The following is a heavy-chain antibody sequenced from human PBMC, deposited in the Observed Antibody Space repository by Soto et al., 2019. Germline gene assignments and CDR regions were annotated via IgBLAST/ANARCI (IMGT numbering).Heavy chain of an antibody. D-gene: IGHD6-19*01. J-gene: IGHJ4*02. CDR3: ARLGGEAYTVAQDLGFDY. Sequence: SETLSLTCTVSGGSISSYYWSWIWQPPGKGLEWIGYIYYSGSTNYNPSLKSRVTISVDTSKNQFSLKLSSVTAADTAVYYCARLGGEAYTVAQDLGFDYWGQGTLVTVSS. V-gene: IGHV4-59*08. CDR2: IYYSGST. CDR1: GGSISSYY.